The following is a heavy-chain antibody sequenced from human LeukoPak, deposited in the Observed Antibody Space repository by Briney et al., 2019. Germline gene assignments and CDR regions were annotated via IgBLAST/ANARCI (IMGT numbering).Heavy chain of an antibody. CDR3: ARGNTVVSRFDAFDI. Sequence: SETLSLTCAVYGGSLSGYYGSWIRQPPGKGLEWIGEINHSGSTNYNPSLKSRVTISVDTSKNQFSLKLSSVTAADTAVCYCARGNTVVSRFDAFDIWGQGTMVTVSS. CDR2: INHSGST. D-gene: IGHD4-23*01. CDR1: GGSLSGYY. V-gene: IGHV4-34*01. J-gene: IGHJ3*02.